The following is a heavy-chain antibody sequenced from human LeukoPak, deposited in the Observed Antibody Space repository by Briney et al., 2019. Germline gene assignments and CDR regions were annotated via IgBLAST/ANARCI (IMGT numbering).Heavy chain of an antibody. V-gene: IGHV4-34*01. D-gene: IGHD6-19*01. CDR3: ARGRKIAVAVSWFDP. CDR2: INHSGST. CDR1: GGSFSGYY. Sequence: SETLCLTCAVYGGSFSGYYWSWIRQPPGKGLEWIGEINHSGSTNYNPSLKSRVTISVDTSKNQFSLKLSSVTAADTAVYYCARGRKIAVAVSWFDPWGQGALGTVSS. J-gene: IGHJ5*02.